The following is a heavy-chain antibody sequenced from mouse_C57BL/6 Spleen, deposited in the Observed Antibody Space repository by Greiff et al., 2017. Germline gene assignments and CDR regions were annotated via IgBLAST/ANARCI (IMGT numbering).Heavy chain of an antibody. D-gene: IGHD1-1*01. CDR2: IYPSDSET. CDR1: GYTFTSYW. J-gene: IGHJ2*01. V-gene: IGHV1-61*01. CDR3: ARTTVDPYYFDY. Sequence: QVQLQQPGAELVRPGSSVKLSCKASGYTFTSYWMDWVKQRPGQGLEWIGNIYPSDSETHYNQKFKDKATLTVDKSSSTAYMQLSSLTSEDSAVYYCARTTVDPYYFDYWGQGTTLTVSS.